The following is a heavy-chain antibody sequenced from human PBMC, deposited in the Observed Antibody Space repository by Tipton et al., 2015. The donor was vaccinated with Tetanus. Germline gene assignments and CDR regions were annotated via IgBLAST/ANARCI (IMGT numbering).Heavy chain of an antibody. CDR2: ISAYNGNT. CDR1: GYTFTSYG. CDR3: ARTLRSYYYYYGMDV. D-gene: IGHD2-15*01. J-gene: IGHJ6*02. Sequence: QSGPEVKKPGASVKVSCKASGYTFTSYGISWVRQAPGQGLEWMEWISAYNGNTNYAQKLQGRVTMTTDTSTSTAYMELRSLRSDDTAVYYCARTLRSYYYYYGMDVWGQGTTVTVSS. V-gene: IGHV1-18*01.